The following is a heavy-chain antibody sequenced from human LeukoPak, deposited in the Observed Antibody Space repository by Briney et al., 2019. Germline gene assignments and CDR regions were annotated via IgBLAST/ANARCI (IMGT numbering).Heavy chain of an antibody. J-gene: IGHJ3*02. CDR1: GFTFDDYA. Sequence: GGSLRLSCAASGFTFDDYAMHWVRQAPGKGLEWVSGISWNSGSIGYADSVKGRFTISRDNAKNSLYLQMNSLRAEDTALYYCAKDMRWEAFDIWGQGTMVTVSS. CDR3: AKDMRWEAFDI. CDR2: ISWNSGSI. D-gene: IGHD1-26*01. V-gene: IGHV3-9*01.